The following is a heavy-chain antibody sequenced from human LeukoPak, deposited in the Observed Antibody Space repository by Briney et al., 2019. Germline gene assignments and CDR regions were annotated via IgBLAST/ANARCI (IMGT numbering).Heavy chain of an antibody. V-gene: IGHV1-2*02. CDR1: GYTFTGYY. CDR3: ARDGRGYSDYDFRYFAY. J-gene: IGHJ4*02. D-gene: IGHD5-12*01. CDR2: INPNSGGT. Sequence: ASVKVSCKASGYTFTGYYMHWVRQAPGQGLEWMGWINPNSGGTNYAQKFQGRVTITADKSTSTAYMELSSLRSEDTAVYYCARDGRGYSDYDFRYFAYWGQGTLVTVSS.